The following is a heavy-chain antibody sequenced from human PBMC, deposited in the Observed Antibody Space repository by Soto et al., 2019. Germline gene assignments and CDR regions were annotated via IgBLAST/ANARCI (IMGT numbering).Heavy chain of an antibody. CDR2: INHSGST. J-gene: IGHJ4*02. V-gene: IGHV4-34*01. D-gene: IGHD5-18*01. CDR3: ARARGYSYGLDY. CDR1: GGSFSGYY. Sequence: SEPLSLTCAVSGGSFSGYYWSWIRQPPGKGLEWIGEINHSGSTNYNPSLKSRVTISVDTSKNQFSLKLSSVTAADTAVYYCARARGYSYGLDYGGQGTLVT.